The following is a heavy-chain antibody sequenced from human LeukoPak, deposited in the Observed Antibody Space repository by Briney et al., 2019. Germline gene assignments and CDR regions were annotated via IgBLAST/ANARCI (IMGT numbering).Heavy chain of an antibody. CDR1: GFTFSSYG. Sequence: GGSLRLSCAASGFTFSSYGMHWVRQAPGKGLEWVAFIRYDGSNKYYADSVKGRFTISRDNSKNTLYLQMNSLRAEDTAVYYCAKGAHIVVVTALDYWGQGTLVTVSS. V-gene: IGHV3-30*02. CDR3: AKGAHIVVVTALDY. CDR2: IRYDGSNK. D-gene: IGHD2-21*02. J-gene: IGHJ4*02.